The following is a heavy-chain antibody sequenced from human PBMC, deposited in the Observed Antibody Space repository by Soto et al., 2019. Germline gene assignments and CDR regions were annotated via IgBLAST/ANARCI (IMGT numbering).Heavy chain of an antibody. D-gene: IGHD6-19*01. CDR3: ARRRSGWYFAS. Sequence: EVQLLESGGGLVQPGGSLRLSCAASGFTFSSYAMSWVRQAPGKGLEWVSAISGRGGSTYYADSVKGRFTISRDNSKNTLYLQMNSLSAEDTAVYYCARRRSGWYFASWGQGPLVTVSS. J-gene: IGHJ4*02. V-gene: IGHV3-23*01. CDR1: GFTFSSYA. CDR2: ISGRGGST.